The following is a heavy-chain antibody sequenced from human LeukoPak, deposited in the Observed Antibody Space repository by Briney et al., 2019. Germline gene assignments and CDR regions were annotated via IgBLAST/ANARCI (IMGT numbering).Heavy chain of an antibody. CDR1: GFTFSSYS. D-gene: IGHD3-3*01. V-gene: IGHV3-21*04. Sequence: PGGSLRLSCAASGFTFSSYSMNWVRQAPGKGLECVSSISSSSSYIYYADSVKGRFTISRDNAKNTLYLQMNSLRAEDTAVYYCAKEGRDYDFWLGLEDYWGQGTLVTVSS. J-gene: IGHJ4*02. CDR3: AKEGRDYDFWLGLEDY. CDR2: ISSSSSYI.